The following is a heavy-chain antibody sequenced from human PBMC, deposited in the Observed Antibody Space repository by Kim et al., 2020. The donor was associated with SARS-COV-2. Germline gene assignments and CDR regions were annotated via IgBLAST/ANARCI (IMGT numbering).Heavy chain of an antibody. D-gene: IGHD6-6*01. V-gene: IGHV3-48*02. CDR1: GFTFSSYS. J-gene: IGHJ4*02. Sequence: GGSLRLSCAASGFTFSSYSMNWVRQAPGKGLEWVSYISSSSSTIYYADSVKGRFTISRDNAKNSLYLQMNSLRDEDTAVYYCARDQGSSGGGYFFDYWGQGTLGTVSS. CDR3: ARDQGSSGGGYFFDY. CDR2: ISSSSSTI.